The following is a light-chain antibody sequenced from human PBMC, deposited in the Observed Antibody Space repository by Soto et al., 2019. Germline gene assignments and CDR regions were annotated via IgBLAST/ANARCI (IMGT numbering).Light chain of an antibody. CDR3: QQYYSYPRT. J-gene: IGKJ2*01. Sequence: TQSPGTLSLSPGERATLSCRASHSITSNYLAWYQQKPGKAHKLLIYAASTLQSGVPSRFSGSGSGTDFTLTISCLQSEDFATYYCQQYYSYPRTFGQGTKLEIK. V-gene: IGKV1-8*01. CDR1: HSITSNY. CDR2: AAS.